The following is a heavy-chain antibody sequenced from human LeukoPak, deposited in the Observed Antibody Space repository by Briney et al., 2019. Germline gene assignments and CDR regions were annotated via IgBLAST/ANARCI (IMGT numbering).Heavy chain of an antibody. CDR2: ISAYNGNT. Sequence: ASVKVSCTASGYTFTSYGISWVRQAPGQGLEWMGWISAYNGNTNYAQKLQGRVTMTTDTSTSTAYMELRSLRSDDTAVYYCARDATHYYDSSGYYFWGQGTPVTVSS. J-gene: IGHJ4*02. CDR1: GYTFTSYG. V-gene: IGHV1-18*01. D-gene: IGHD3-22*01. CDR3: ARDATHYYDSSGYYF.